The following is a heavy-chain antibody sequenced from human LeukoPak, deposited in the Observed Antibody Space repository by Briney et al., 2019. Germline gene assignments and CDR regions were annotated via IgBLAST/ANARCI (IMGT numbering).Heavy chain of an antibody. D-gene: IGHD3-22*01. CDR1: GYTFTSYY. CDR2: INPNSGGT. CDR3: ARYYYDSSGYYPQLDY. J-gene: IGHJ4*02. V-gene: IGHV1-2*02. Sequence: ASVKVSCRASGYTFTSYYMHWVRQAPGQGLEWMGWINPNSGGTNYAQKFQGRVTMTRDTSISTAYMERSRLRSDDTAVYYCARYYYDSSGYYPQLDYWGQGTLVTVSS.